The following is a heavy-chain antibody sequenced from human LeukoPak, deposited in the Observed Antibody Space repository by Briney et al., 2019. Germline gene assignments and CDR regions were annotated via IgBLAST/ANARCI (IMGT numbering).Heavy chain of an antibody. D-gene: IGHD6-13*01. CDR2: IYTSGST. V-gene: IGHV4-61*02. J-gene: IGHJ4*02. Sequence: ASQTLSLTCTVSGGSISSGSYYWSWIRQPAGKGLEWIGRIYTSGSTNYNPSLKSRVTISVDTSKNQFSLKLSSVTAADTAVYYCARDKTRGYSSSWINFDYWGQGTLVTVSS. CDR1: GGSISSGSYY. CDR3: ARDKTRGYSSSWINFDY.